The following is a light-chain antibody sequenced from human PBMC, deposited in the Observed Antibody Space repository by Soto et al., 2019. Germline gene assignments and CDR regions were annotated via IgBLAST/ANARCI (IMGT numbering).Light chain of an antibody. Sequence: DIQMTQSPYTLSASVGDRVTITCRASQSNSSWLAWYQQKPGKAPKLLIYKASNLESGVPSRFSGSGSGTEFTLTISSLQPDDFATYYCQQYNSYWTFGQGTKVDIK. V-gene: IGKV1-5*03. CDR3: QQYNSYWT. CDR2: KAS. CDR1: QSNSSW. J-gene: IGKJ1*01.